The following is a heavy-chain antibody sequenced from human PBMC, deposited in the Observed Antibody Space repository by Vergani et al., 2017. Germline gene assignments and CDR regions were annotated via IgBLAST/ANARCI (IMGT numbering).Heavy chain of an antibody. Sequence: QVQLVQSGAEVKKPGASVKVSCKASGYTFTGYYMHWVRQAPGQGLEWRGWINPNSGGTNYAQKFQGRVTMTRDTSISTAYMELSRLRSDDTAVYYCATGYCSSTSCSPYGMDGWGQGTTVTVSS. CDR3: ATGYCSSTSCSPYGMDG. D-gene: IGHD2-2*01. J-gene: IGHJ6*02. CDR2: INPNSGGT. CDR1: GYTFTGYY. V-gene: IGHV1-2*02.